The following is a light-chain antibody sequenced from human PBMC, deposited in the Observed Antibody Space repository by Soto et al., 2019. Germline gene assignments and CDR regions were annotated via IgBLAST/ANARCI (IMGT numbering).Light chain of an antibody. CDR2: EDN. CDR3: QSMIAAPWV. J-gene: IGLJ3*02. Sequence: NFMLTQPHSVSGSPGKTVTISCTRSSGSIASNYVQWYLQRPGSAPTTVIYEDNQGPSGVPDRFSGSIDSSSNSASLTISGLKTEDEADYYCQSMIAAPWVFGGGTKVTVL. V-gene: IGLV6-57*03. CDR1: SGSIASNY.